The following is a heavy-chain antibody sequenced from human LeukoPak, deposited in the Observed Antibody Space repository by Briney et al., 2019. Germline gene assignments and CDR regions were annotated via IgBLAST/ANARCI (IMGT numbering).Heavy chain of an antibody. Sequence: GGSLRLSCAASRFTFSSYSMNWVRQAPGKRLEWVSSISSSSSYIYYADSVKGRFTISRDNAKNSLYLQMNSLRAEDTAVYYCARDSGCSSTSCYYYYGMDVWGQGTTVTVSS. V-gene: IGHV3-21*01. CDR2: ISSSSSYI. CDR3: ARDSGCSSTSCYYYYGMDV. CDR1: RFTFSSYS. D-gene: IGHD2-2*01. J-gene: IGHJ6*02.